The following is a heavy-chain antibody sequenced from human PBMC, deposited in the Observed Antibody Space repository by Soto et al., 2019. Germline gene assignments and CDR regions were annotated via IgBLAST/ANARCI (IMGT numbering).Heavy chain of an antibody. Sequence: GGSLRLSCAASGFTFSSYAMHWVRQAPDKGLEWVAVISYDGSNKYYADSVKGRFTISRDNSKNTLYLQMNSLRAEDTAGYYCARDSGDYTSSYGDYYGMDVWGQGTTVTVSS. D-gene: IGHD5-18*01. CDR3: ARDSGDYTSSYGDYYGMDV. CDR1: GFTFSSYA. V-gene: IGHV3-30*04. CDR2: ISYDGSNK. J-gene: IGHJ6*02.